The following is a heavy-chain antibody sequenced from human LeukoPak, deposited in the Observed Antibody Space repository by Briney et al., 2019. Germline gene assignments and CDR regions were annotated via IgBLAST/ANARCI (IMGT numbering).Heavy chain of an antibody. CDR1: GITFDSYA. CDR2: ISGSGGGT. Sequence: GGSLRLSCAAAGITFDSYAMSWVRQAPGKGLEWVSVISGSGGGTSYADSVKGRFIISRNNSKNTLHLQMHSLRAEDTAVYYCVKEKLAYCGGDCFGEYFQDWGQGTLVTVSS. J-gene: IGHJ1*01. D-gene: IGHD2-21*02. CDR3: VKEKLAYCGGDCFGEYFQD. V-gene: IGHV3-23*01.